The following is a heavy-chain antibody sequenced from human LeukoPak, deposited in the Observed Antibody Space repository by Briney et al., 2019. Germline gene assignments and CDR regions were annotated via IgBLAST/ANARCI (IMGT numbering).Heavy chain of an antibody. CDR2: IYTSGST. D-gene: IGHD5-18*01. V-gene: IGHV4-61*02. CDR1: GGSISSGSYY. J-gene: IGHJ6*03. CDR3: AREGYSYGYYYYYYYMDV. Sequence: PSQTLSLTCTVSGGSISSGSYYWSWIRQPAGKGLDWIGRIYTSGSTNYNPSLKSRVTISVDTSKNQFSLKLSSVTAADTAVYYCAREGYSYGYYYYYYYMDVWGKGTTVTISS.